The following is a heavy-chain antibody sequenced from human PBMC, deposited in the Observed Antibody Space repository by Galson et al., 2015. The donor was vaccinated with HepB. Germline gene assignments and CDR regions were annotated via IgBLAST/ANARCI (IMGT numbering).Heavy chain of an antibody. CDR3: ARNLQSGPDYGEIFGY. J-gene: IGHJ4*01. Sequence: SVTVSCKASGYTFTSYGISWVRQAPGQGLEWMGWSSPNNGNTNYAQKPQGRVTMTTDTSTSTAYMELSSLRSDDTAVYYCARNLQSGPDYGEIFGYGGQGTLVSVSS. CDR2: SSPNNGNT. CDR1: GYTFTSYG. V-gene: IGHV1-18*04. D-gene: IGHD4-17*01.